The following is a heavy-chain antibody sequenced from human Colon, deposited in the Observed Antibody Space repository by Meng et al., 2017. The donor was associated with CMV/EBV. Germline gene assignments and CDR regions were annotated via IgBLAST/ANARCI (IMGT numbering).Heavy chain of an antibody. CDR1: RFAFPSSP. Sequence: LSCSTSRFAFPSSPFHWLRPPPPPSLPFFSSLGSLGIPSYRPSVLGRFTASRDNSKNTLYLQMNSLRAEDTALYYCAKGVDSAYDAAWGQGTLVTVSS. J-gene: IGHJ4*02. CDR3: AKGVDSAYDAA. V-gene: IGHV3-23*01. D-gene: IGHD5-12*01. CDR2: LGSLGIP.